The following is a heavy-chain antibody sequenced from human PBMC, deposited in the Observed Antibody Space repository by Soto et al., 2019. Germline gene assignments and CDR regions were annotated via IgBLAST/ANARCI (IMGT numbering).Heavy chain of an antibody. CDR2: TNPSGGST. CDR3: AREREAAAGAFDI. Sequence: QVQLVQSGAEVKKPGASVKVSCKASGYTFTSYYMHWVRQAPGQGLEWMEITNPSGGSTSYAQKFQGRVTMTRDTSTSTVYMELSSLRSEDTAVYYCAREREAAAGAFDIWGQGTMVTVSS. D-gene: IGHD6-13*01. J-gene: IGHJ3*02. V-gene: IGHV1-46*01. CDR1: GYTFTSYY.